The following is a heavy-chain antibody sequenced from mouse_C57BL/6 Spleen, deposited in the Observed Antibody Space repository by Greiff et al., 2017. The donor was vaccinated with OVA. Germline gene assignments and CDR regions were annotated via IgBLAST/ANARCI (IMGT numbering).Heavy chain of an antibody. Sequence: QVQLQQPGAELVQPGASVKVSCKASGYTFTSYWMHWVKQRPGQGLEWIGRIHPSDSDTNYNQKFKGKATLTVDKSSSTTYMQLSSLTSEDSAVYYCAIEIYCCSSGYFDYWGQGTTLTVSS. V-gene: IGHV1-74*01. D-gene: IGHD1-1*01. CDR2: IHPSDSDT. J-gene: IGHJ2*01. CDR3: AIEIYCCSSGYFDY. CDR1: GYTFTSYW.